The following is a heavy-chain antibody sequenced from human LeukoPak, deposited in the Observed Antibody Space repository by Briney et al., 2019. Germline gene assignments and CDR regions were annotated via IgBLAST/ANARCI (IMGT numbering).Heavy chain of an antibody. CDR2: ISGSGGST. V-gene: IGHV3-23*01. D-gene: IGHD4-17*01. CDR1: GFTFSSHG. Sequence: QTGGSLRLSCAASGFTFSSHGMSWVRQAPGKGLEWVSAISGSGGSTYYADSVKGRFTISRDNSKNTLYLQMNSLRAEDTAVYYCAKARGYGDFSFDYWGQGTLVTVSS. J-gene: IGHJ4*02. CDR3: AKARGYGDFSFDY.